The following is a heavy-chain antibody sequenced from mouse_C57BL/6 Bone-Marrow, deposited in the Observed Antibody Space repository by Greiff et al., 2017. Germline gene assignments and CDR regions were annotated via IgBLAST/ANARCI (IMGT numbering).Heavy chain of an antibody. CDR2: IDPSDSYT. D-gene: IGHD1-1*01. CDR3: ARSPYYYGSSYVPMDY. Sequence: QVQLQQPGAELVRPGTSVKLSCKASGYTFTSYWMHWVKQRPGQGLEWIGVIDPSDSYTNYNQKFKGKATLTVDTSSSTAYMQLSSLTSEDSAVYYCARSPYYYGSSYVPMDYWGQGTSVTVSS. J-gene: IGHJ4*01. V-gene: IGHV1-59*01. CDR1: GYTFTSYW.